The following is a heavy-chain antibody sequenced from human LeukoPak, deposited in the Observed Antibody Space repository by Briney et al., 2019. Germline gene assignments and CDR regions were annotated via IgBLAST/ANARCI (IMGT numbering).Heavy chain of an antibody. Sequence: GGSLRLSCAASGFTFSSYAMSWVRQAPGKGLEWVAVIWYDGSNKYYADSVKGRFTISRDNSKNTLYLQMNSLRAEDTAVYYCARDSGNGDIDYWGQGTLVTVSS. CDR3: ARDSGNGDIDY. D-gene: IGHD4-17*01. J-gene: IGHJ4*02. V-gene: IGHV3-33*08. CDR1: GFTFSSYA. CDR2: IWYDGSNK.